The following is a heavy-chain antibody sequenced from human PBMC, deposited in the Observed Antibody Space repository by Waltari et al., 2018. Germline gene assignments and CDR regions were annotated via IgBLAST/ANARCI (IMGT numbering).Heavy chain of an antibody. CDR1: GFSLSTSGVG. CDR3: ARLYCSGGSCYSVGWFDP. CDR2: IYWNDDK. V-gene: IGHV2-5*01. Sequence: QITLKESGPTLVKPTQTLTLTCTFSGFSLSTSGVGVGWIRQPPGKALEWLALIYWNDDKRYSPSLKSRLTITKDTSKNQVVLTMTNMDPVDTATYYCARLYCSGGSCYSVGWFDPWGQGTLVTVSS. J-gene: IGHJ5*02. D-gene: IGHD2-15*01.